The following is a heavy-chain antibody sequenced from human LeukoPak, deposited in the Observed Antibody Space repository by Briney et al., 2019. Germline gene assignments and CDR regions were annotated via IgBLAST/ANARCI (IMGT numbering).Heavy chain of an antibody. CDR3: ARHDPGDYGDLYYFDY. V-gene: IGHV5-10-1*01. D-gene: IGHD4-17*01. J-gene: IGHJ4*02. CDR2: IDPSDSYT. Sequence: GESLKISCQGSGYTFTSYWISWVRQMPGKGLEYMGRIDPSDSYTNYSPSFQGHVTISADKSISTAYLQWSSLKASDTAMYYCARHDPGDYGDLYYFDYWGQGTLVTVSS. CDR1: GYTFTSYW.